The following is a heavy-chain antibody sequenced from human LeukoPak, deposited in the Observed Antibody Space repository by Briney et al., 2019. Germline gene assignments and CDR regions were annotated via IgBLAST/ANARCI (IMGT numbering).Heavy chain of an antibody. CDR1: GGSFSGYY. CDR3: ARGPLKRGVRGVYGY. V-gene: IGHV4-34*01. CDR2: INHSGST. J-gene: IGHJ4*02. Sequence: SETLSLTCAVYGGSFSGYYWSWTRQPPGKGLEWIGEINHSGSTNYNPSLKSRVTISVDTSKNQFSLKLSSVTAADTAVYYCARGPLKRGVRGVYGYWGQGTLVTVSS. D-gene: IGHD3-10*01.